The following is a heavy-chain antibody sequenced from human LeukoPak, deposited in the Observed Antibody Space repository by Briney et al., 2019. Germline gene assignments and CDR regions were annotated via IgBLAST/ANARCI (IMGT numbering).Heavy chain of an antibody. CDR1: GFTFSNYS. CDR2: ISGSNGYI. J-gene: IGHJ4*02. V-gene: IGHV3-21*06. CDR3: GRDLPTVTSIDY. D-gene: IGHD4-17*01. Sequence: GGSLRLSCAASGFTFSNYSMNWVRQAPGKGLEWVSSISGSNGYIFYADSVKGRFTISRDNAKNSLYLQMNSLRAEDTAVYYCGRDLPTVTSIDYWGQGTLVTVSS.